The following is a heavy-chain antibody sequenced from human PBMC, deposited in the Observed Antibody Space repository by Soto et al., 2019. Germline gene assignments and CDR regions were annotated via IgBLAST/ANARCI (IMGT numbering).Heavy chain of an antibody. J-gene: IGHJ6*01. V-gene: IGHV1-46*01. Sequence: ASVKVSGKASGYTFTSYYMNLVRHSPGQGLEWMGIINPSGGSKSYAQKFQGRVTMTRETSTSTVYMELSSLRSEETAVYYCARGPNTAMEKYYYYAMDVWGQGTTVPVSS. CDR3: ARGPNTAMEKYYYYAMDV. D-gene: IGHD5-18*01. CDR2: INPSGGSK. CDR1: GYTFTSYY.